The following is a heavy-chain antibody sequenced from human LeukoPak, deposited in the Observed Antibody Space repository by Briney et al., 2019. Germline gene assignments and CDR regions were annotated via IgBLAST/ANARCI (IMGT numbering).Heavy chain of an antibody. V-gene: IGHV3-74*01. CDR3: ARGLVHDTSGYYSDY. J-gene: IGHJ4*02. D-gene: IGHD3-22*01. Sequence: PGGSLRLSCAASGFTFSAFWMHWVRQAPGKGLVWVSRINSDGSRTTYADSVEGRFTISRDNAKNTLYLQMNSLRAEDTAVYYCARGLVHDTSGYYSDYRGQGTLVTVSS. CDR2: INSDGSRT. CDR1: GFTFSAFW.